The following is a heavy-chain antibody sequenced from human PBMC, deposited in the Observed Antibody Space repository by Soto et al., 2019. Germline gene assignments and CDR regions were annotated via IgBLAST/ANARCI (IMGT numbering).Heavy chain of an antibody. J-gene: IGHJ6*02. CDR3: ARALAFSYGTDV. Sequence: GGSLRLSCAASGFTVSSNYMSWVHQAPGKGLEWVSVIYSGGSTYYADSVKGRFTISRDNSKNTLYLQMNSLRAEDTAVYYCARALAFSYGTDVWGQGTTVTVSS. V-gene: IGHV3-53*01. CDR2: IYSGGST. CDR1: GFTVSSNY.